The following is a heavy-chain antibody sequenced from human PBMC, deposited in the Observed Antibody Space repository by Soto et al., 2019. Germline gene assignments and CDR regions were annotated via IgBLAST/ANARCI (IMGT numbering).Heavy chain of an antibody. V-gene: IGHV4-31*03. CDR1: GGSISSGGYY. D-gene: IGHD5-12*01. Sequence: PSETLSLTCTVSGGSISSGGYYWSWIRQHPGKGLEWIGYIYYSGSTYYNPSLKSRVTISVDTSKNQFSLKLSSVTAADTAVYYCARERDGYNSNWFDPWGQGNLVTVSS. CDR2: IYYSGST. CDR3: ARERDGYNSNWFDP. J-gene: IGHJ5*02.